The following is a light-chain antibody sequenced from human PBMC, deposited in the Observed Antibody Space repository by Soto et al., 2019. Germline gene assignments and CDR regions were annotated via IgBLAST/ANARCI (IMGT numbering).Light chain of an antibody. CDR2: GAS. V-gene: IGKV3-20*01. CDR1: QSVPNNY. J-gene: IGKJ2*01. CDR3: QQYGSSPYN. Sequence: IALTQSPGTLSLSPGDRATLSCRARQSVPNNYIAWYQQKPRQAPRLLIYGASRRATGVPDTFSGSGSGTDFSLTINRLTPEDSAMYYCQQYGSSPYNFGQGSKLEIK.